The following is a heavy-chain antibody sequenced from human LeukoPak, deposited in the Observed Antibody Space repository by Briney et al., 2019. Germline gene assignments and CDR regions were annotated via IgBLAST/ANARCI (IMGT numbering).Heavy chain of an antibody. CDR3: ARAGSYGLTTTL. Sequence: SETLSLTCAVSGGSISPYYWMWIRQPPGKGLEWIGYISYSGSTSFNPSLKSRVTISLDTSTNQVSLKLRSVTAADTAVYYCARAGSYGLTTTLWGQGTLVTVSS. V-gene: IGHV4-59*01. CDR2: ISYSGST. CDR1: GGSISPYY. J-gene: IGHJ4*02. D-gene: IGHD4-17*01.